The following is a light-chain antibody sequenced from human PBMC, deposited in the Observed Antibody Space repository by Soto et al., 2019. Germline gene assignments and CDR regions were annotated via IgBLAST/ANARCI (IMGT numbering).Light chain of an antibody. V-gene: IGLV2-14*01. CDR3: ASLTTTNFV. CDR2: EVS. J-gene: IGLJ1*01. Sequence: QSVLTQPASVSGSPGQSITISCTGTSSDVGGYNYVSWYQQHPDKAPKLMISEVSNRPSGVSDRFSGSKSGNTASLTISGLQAEDEADYYCASLTTTNFVFGTGTKVTVL. CDR1: SSDVGGYNY.